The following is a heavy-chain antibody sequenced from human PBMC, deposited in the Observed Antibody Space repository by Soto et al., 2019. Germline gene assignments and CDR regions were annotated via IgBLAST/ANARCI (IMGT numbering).Heavy chain of an antibody. D-gene: IGHD5-18*01. J-gene: IGHJ6*02. CDR3: ATGDTAMDVYYYYGMDV. V-gene: IGHV3-33*01. CDR2: IWFDGSNK. CDR1: GFTFSSYG. Sequence: PGGSLRLSCAASGFTFSSYGMHWVRQAPGKGLEWVAVIWFDGSNKYYADSVKGRFTTSRDNSKNTLYLQMNSLRAEDTAVYYCATGDTAMDVYYYYGMDVWGQGTTVTVSS.